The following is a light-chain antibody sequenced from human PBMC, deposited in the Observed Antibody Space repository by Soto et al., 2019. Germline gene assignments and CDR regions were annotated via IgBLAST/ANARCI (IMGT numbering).Light chain of an antibody. CDR1: QSVTSW. Sequence: DIQMTQSPSTLSASVGDRVSITCRASQSVTSWLAWFQQKPAQAPKLLIYDVSTLERGVPSRFSGSGSGTEFALTISSLHTGDFATDYCQQYNGYPYTFGQGTKLEIK. J-gene: IGKJ2*01. CDR2: DVS. V-gene: IGKV1-5*01. CDR3: QQYNGYPYT.